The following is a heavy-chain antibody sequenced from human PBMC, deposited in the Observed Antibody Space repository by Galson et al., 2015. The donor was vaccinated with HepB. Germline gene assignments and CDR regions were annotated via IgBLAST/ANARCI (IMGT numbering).Heavy chain of an antibody. CDR3: ARPGSADAFDI. J-gene: IGHJ3*02. D-gene: IGHD6-25*01. Sequence: SVKVSCKASGYTFTSYYMHWVRQAPGQGLEWMGIINPSGGSTSYAQEFQGRVTMTRDTSTSTVYMELSSLRSEDTAVYYCARPGSADAFDIWGQGTMVTVSS. V-gene: IGHV1-46*01. CDR1: GYTFTSYY. CDR2: INPSGGST.